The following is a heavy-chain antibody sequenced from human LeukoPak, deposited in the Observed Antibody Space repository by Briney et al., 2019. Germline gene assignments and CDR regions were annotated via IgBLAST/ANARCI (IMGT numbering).Heavy chain of an antibody. V-gene: IGHV5-51*01. CDR1: GYNFTSYW. CDR2: IYPGDSDT. Sequence: GESLKISCKGSGYNFTSYWIGWVRQMPGKGLEWMGIIYPGDSDTRYSPSFQGQVTISADKSISTAYLQWSSLKASDTAMYYCARQSYNYCSGGSCYPNFDYWGQGTLATVSS. CDR3: ARQSYNYCSGGSCYPNFDY. J-gene: IGHJ4*02. D-gene: IGHD2-15*01.